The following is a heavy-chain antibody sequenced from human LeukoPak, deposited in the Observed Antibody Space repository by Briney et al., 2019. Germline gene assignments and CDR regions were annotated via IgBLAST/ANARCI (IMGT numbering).Heavy chain of an antibody. J-gene: IGHJ6*03. Sequence: VASVKVSCKASGGTFSSHTFSWVRQAPGQGLEWMGGFIPIFGTANYAQQFQGRLTITADESTDESTSTAYMELSSLRFDDTAVYYCARHPYCSGGSCYSNQYYYMDVWGKGTSVTVSS. CDR2: FIPIFGTA. CDR1: GGTFSSHT. V-gene: IGHV1-69*13. CDR3: ARHPYCSGGSCYSNQYYYMDV. D-gene: IGHD2-15*01.